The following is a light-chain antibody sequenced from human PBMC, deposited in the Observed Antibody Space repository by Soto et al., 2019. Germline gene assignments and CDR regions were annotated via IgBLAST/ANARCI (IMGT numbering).Light chain of an antibody. CDR3: QQRSNWPLLT. J-gene: IGKJ4*01. V-gene: IGKV3D-20*02. CDR1: QSVSSSY. Sequence: EMVLTQSPGTLSLSPGERASLSCRASQSVSSSYLAWYQQKPGQAPRLLIYDASNRATGIPARFSGSGSGTDFTLTISSLEPEDFAVYYCQQRSNWPLLTFGGGTKVDIK. CDR2: DAS.